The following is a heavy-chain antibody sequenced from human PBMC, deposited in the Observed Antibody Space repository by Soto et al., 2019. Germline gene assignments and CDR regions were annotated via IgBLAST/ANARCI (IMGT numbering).Heavy chain of an antibody. D-gene: IGHD4-17*01. CDR2: IYYSGST. Sequence: SETLSLTCTVSGGSSSSYYWSWIRQPPGKGLEWIGYIYYSGSTNYNPSLKSRVTISVDTSKNQFSLKLSSVTAADTAVYYCARRYGALFDYWGQGTLVTVSS. V-gene: IGHV4-59*08. CDR3: ARRYGALFDY. CDR1: GGSSSSYY. J-gene: IGHJ4*02.